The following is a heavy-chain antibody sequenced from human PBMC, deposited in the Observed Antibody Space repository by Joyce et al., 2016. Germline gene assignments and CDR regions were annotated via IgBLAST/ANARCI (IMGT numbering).Heavy chain of an antibody. CDR1: GYTFTSYG. CDR3: ARVVSSDYFDY. CDR2: ISTYNGDA. D-gene: IGHD6-6*01. Sequence: QVQLVQSGAEVKKPGASVKVSCRASGYTFTSYGITWVRQAPGQGLEWMGGISTYNGDANYAQKFQGRVSMTTDTSTSTAYMDLRSLRSDDTAVYYCARVVSSDYFDYWGQGTLVTVSS. J-gene: IGHJ4*02. V-gene: IGHV1-18*04.